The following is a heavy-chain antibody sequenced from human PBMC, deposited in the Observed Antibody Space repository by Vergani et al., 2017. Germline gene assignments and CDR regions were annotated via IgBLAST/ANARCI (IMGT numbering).Heavy chain of an antibody. Sequence: EVELVQSGPEMRKPGVSLKISCKGSEYSFGNYWIGGVRQMPGKGLEWMGIIYPADSDTRYSPSFQGQVTISADKSISTAFLQWDSLKASDTALYYCARHTTYTDSWGQGTLVTVSS. CDR3: ARHTTYTDS. CDR2: IYPADSDT. D-gene: IGHD1-1*01. V-gene: IGHV5-51*01. J-gene: IGHJ4*02. CDR1: EYSFGNYW.